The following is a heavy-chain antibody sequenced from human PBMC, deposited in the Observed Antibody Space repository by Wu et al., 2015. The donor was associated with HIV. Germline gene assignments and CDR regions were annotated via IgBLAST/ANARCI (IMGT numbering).Heavy chain of an antibody. V-gene: IGHV1-2*02. CDR3: ARDKRGYDVLTGYYIYFDY. D-gene: IGHD3-9*01. CDR2: INPNSGGT. CDR1: GYTFNDYY. Sequence: QVQLVQSGAEVKKPGASMKVSCKTSGYTFNDYYIQWVRQAPGQGLEWMGWINPNSGGTNYAQNFEDRVTMTRDPSITTAYMELRSLRSDDTAVYYCARDKRGYDVLTGYYIYFDYWGQGTLVTVSS. J-gene: IGHJ4*02.